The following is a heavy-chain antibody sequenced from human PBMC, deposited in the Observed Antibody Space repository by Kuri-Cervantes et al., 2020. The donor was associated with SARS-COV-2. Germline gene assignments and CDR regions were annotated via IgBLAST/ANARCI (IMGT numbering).Heavy chain of an antibody. J-gene: IGHJ6*03. CDR1: GFTFSSYA. V-gene: IGHV3-30*04. CDR2: ISYDGSNK. CDR3: ATSHCSGGSCYPYYYYYYMDV. D-gene: IGHD2-15*01. Sequence: GESLKISCAASGFTFSSYAMHWARQAPGKGLEWVAVISYDGSNKYYADSVKGRFTISRDNSKNTLYLQMNSLRAEDTAVYYCATSHCSGGSCYPYYYYYYMDVWGKGTTVTVSS.